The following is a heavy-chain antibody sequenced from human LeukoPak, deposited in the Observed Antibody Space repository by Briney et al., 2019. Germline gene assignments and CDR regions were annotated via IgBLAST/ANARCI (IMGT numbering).Heavy chain of an antibody. CDR1: GFTFSSYA. CDR2: IFGSGGST. Sequence: GGSLRLSCAASGFTFSSYAMYWVRQAPGKGLEWVSGIFGSGGSTHYADSVKGRFTISRDNSKNTVYLQMNSLRAEDTAVYYCARDRLLRYFDWGDIWYFDYWGQGTLVTVSS. D-gene: IGHD3-9*01. CDR3: ARDRLLRYFDWGDIWYFDY. J-gene: IGHJ4*02. V-gene: IGHV3-23*01.